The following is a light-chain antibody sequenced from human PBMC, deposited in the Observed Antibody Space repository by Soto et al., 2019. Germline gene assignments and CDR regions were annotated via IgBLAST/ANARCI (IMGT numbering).Light chain of an antibody. CDR3: QTWGTGILV. Sequence: QAVVTQSPSASASLGASVKLTCTLSSRHSSYAIAWHQQQPEKGPRYLMKLNSDGRHTKGDGIPDRFSGSSSGTERYLTISSLQSEDEADYYGQTWGTGILVFGGGTKLTVL. CDR2: LNSDGRH. V-gene: IGLV4-69*01. CDR1: SRHSSYA. J-gene: IGLJ2*01.